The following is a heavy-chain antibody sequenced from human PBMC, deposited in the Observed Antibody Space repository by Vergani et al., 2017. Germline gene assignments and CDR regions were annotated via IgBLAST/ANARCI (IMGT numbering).Heavy chain of an antibody. CDR1: GFTFSSYG. J-gene: IGHJ6*02. CDR2: IWYDGSNK. D-gene: IGHD5-18*01. CDR3: ARDAVDTAMEGSHVGHYYGMDV. Sequence: QVQLVESGGGVVQPGRSLRLSCAASGFTFSSYGMHWVRQAPGKGLEWVAVIWYDGSNKYYADSVKGRFTISRDNSKNTLYLQMNSLRAEDTAVYYCARDAVDTAMEGSHVGHYYGMDVWGQGTTVTVSS. V-gene: IGHV3-33*01.